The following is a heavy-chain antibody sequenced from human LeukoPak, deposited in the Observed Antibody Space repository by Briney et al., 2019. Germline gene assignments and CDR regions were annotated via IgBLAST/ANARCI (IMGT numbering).Heavy chain of an antibody. J-gene: IGHJ6*03. Sequence: PGGSLRLSCATSGFTVSSSYMSWVRQAPGTGLEWVSAISGSGGSTYYADSVKGRFTISRDNSKNTLYLQMNSLRAEDTAVYYCAKDGNIVGGHDFYYHMDVWGKGTTVTVSS. V-gene: IGHV3-23*01. D-gene: IGHD2/OR15-2a*01. CDR2: ISGSGGST. CDR1: GFTVSSSY. CDR3: AKDGNIVGGHDFYYHMDV.